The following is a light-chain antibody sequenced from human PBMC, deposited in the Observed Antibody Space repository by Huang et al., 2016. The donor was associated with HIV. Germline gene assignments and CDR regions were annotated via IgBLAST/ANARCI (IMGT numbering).Light chain of an antibody. Sequence: DIQMTQSPSTLSASVGDRVTITGRASQSISRWLARYQQKPGKAPKLLIYKASNLESGGPSRLSGSGSGTEFTLTISSLQPDDFATYYCQQYNSYPLTFGGGTKVQIK. V-gene: IGKV1-5*03. CDR2: KAS. CDR1: QSISRW. J-gene: IGKJ4*01. CDR3: QQYNSYPLT.